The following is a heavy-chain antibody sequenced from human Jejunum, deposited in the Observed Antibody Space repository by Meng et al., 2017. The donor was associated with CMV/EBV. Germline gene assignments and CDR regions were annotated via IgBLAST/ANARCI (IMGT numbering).Heavy chain of an antibody. D-gene: IGHD6-13*01. CDR2: IDSFSSTM. CDR3: ARDSIASALDY. J-gene: IGHJ4*02. V-gene: IGHV3-48*01. Sequence: AATGFSFGVYSRNWVRQAPGKGLEWLAYIDSFSSTMYYIDSIKGRFTISRDNAKNSLYLQMNSLSAEDTAVYYCARDSIASALDYWGQGVRVTVSS. CDR1: GFSFGVYS.